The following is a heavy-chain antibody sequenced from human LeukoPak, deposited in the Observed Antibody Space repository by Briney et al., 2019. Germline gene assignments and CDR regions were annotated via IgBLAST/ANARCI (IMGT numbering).Heavy chain of an antibody. CDR1: GGSIRGYY. CDR3: ARAARSSWYFDY. CDR2: ICSSGST. V-gene: IGHV4-59*01. Sequence: SETLSLTCNVSGGSIRGYYWSWIRQPPGKGLEWIGYICSSGSTNYNPSLKSRVTMSVDTSKNQFSLKVSSVTAADTAVYYCARAARSSWYFDYWGRGTLVTVSS. J-gene: IGHJ4*02. D-gene: IGHD6-13*01.